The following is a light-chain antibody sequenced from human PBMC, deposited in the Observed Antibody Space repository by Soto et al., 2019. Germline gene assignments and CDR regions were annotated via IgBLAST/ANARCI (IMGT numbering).Light chain of an antibody. CDR2: DAS. CDR3: QQYNSYT. V-gene: IGKV1-5*01. Sequence: DIQMTQSPSTLSASVGDRVTITCQARQSISSWLAWYQQKPGKAPKLLIYDASSLESGVPSRFSGSGSGTEFTLTISSLQPDDFATYYCQQYNSYTFGQGTKLDIK. J-gene: IGKJ2*01. CDR1: QSISSW.